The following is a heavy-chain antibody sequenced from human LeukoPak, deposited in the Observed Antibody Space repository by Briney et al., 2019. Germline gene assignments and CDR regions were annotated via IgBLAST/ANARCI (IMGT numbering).Heavy chain of an antibody. Sequence: SETLSLTCTVSGYSISSDYYWGWIRQPPGKGLEWVGSIYHTGTTYYNPSLKSRVTISVDTSKNQFSLKLNSVTAADTAVYYCARVGENDFWSGHDEPLFDYWGQGILVTVSS. J-gene: IGHJ4*02. V-gene: IGHV4-38-2*02. CDR2: IYHTGTT. D-gene: IGHD3-3*01. CDR1: GYSISSDYY. CDR3: ARVGENDFWSGHDEPLFDY.